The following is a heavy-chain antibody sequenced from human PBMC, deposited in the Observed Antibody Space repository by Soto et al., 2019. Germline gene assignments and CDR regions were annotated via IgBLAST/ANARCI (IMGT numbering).Heavy chain of an antibody. J-gene: IGHJ4*01. CDR3: ASIWFGDFDY. CDR1: GGSISCADYY. V-gene: IGHV4-30-4*01. Sequence: SETLSLTCTVSGGSISCADYYWSWIRQPPGKGLEWIGYFHSSGATYKDPSLKSRVTISVDTSKNQISLKLDSVTAADTAVYYCASIWFGDFDYWGHGTLVTVSS. CDR2: FHSSGAT. D-gene: IGHD3-10*01.